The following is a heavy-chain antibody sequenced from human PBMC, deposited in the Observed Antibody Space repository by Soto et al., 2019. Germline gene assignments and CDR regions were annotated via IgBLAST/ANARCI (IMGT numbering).Heavy chain of an antibody. V-gene: IGHV3-30*18. J-gene: IGHJ5*02. D-gene: IGHD6-13*01. CDR2: ISYGGTNK. CDR1: GFTFSSYG. Sequence: PGGSLRLSCAASGFTFSSYGMHWVRQAPGKGLEWVAVISYGGTNKYYADSVKGRLTISRDNSKNTLYLQMNSLRAEDTAVYYCAKGGDSSSWKNWFDPWGQGTLVTVSS. CDR3: AKGGDSSSWKNWFDP.